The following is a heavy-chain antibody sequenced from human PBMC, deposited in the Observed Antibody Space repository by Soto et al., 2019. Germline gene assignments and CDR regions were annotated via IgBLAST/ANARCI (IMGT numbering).Heavy chain of an antibody. CDR2: ISGSGGSI. CDR3: AKGGGDSLRYGMDV. Sequence: EVQLLDSGGGLVQPGGALRLSCSASGFIFSSSAMNWVRQAPGKGLEWVSAISGSGGSIYYADSVKGRFTISRDNSKTTLYLQMDSLRAEDTAVYYCAKGGGDSLRYGMDVWGQGNTVTVSS. V-gene: IGHV3-23*01. CDR1: GFIFSSSA. J-gene: IGHJ6*02. D-gene: IGHD2-21*02.